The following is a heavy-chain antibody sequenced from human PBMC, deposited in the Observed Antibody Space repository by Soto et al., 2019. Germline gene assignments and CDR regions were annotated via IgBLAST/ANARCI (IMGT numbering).Heavy chain of an antibody. CDR1: GYNFINYG. V-gene: IGHV1-18*01. CDR3: VRDLDGSGSYYTDY. D-gene: IGHD3-10*01. Sequence: ASVKVSCKASGYNFINYGITWVRQAPGQGLEWMGWIRVHKGNTNYAQKFQGRVTVSTDTSTSTAYMELRSLRPDDTAVYYCVRDLDGSGSYYTDYWGPGTLVTVSS. CDR2: IRVHKGNT. J-gene: IGHJ4*02.